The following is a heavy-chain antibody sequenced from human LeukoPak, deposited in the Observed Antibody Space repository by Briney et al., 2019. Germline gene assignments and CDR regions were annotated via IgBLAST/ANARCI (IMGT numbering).Heavy chain of an antibody. D-gene: IGHD6-13*01. Sequence: ASVKVSCKASGYTFTGYYMHWVRQAPGQGLEWMGWINPNSGGTNYAQKFQGRVTMTRDTSISTAYMELSRLRSDDTAVYYCAREGIAAAGPPNSSTDASGKRTTVTMSS. V-gene: IGHV1-2*02. CDR3: AREGIAAAGPPNSSTDA. CDR2: INPNSGGT. CDR1: GYTFTGYY. J-gene: IGHJ6*03.